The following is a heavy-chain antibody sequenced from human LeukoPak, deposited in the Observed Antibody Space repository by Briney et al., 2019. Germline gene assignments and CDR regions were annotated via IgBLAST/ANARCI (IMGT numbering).Heavy chain of an antibody. J-gene: IGHJ4*02. CDR3: AKDDGAARTNDRQPGY. Sequence: GGSLRLSCAASGFTFSSYGMHWVRQAPGKGLEWVAFIRYDGSNKYYADSVKGRFTISRDNSKNTLYLQMNSLRAEDTAVYYCAKDDGAARTNDRQPGYWGQGTLVAVSS. V-gene: IGHV3-30*02. CDR2: IRYDGSNK. CDR1: GFTFSSYG. D-gene: IGHD6-6*01.